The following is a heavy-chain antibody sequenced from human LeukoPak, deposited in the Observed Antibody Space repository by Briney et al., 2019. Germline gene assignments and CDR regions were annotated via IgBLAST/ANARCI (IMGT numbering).Heavy chain of an antibody. CDR3: AYSFGGSSNSCKGWYDP. J-gene: IGHJ5*02. CDR1: GYTLSSYD. V-gene: IGHV1-8*03. CDR2: MNPNSGNT. Sequence: SVKVSCKASGYTLSSYDINWVPEATGQGLEWMGWMNPNSGNTGYAQKFQGRVTITRNTSISTAYMELSSLRSEDTAVYYCAYSFGGSSNSCKGWYDPWGQGTLVTVSS. D-gene: IGHD2-2*01.